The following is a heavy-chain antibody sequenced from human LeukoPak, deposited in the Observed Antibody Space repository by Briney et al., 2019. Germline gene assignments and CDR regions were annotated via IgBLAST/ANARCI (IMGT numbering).Heavy chain of an antibody. CDR2: IYYSGST. CDR3: ASMYSLYGMDV. J-gene: IGHJ6*02. D-gene: IGHD6-13*01. V-gene: IGHV4-59*08. CDR1: GGSISSDY. Sequence: SGTLSLTCTVSGGSISSDYWSWIRPPPGKGLEWIGDIYYSGSTNYNPSLKSRATISVDTSKNQFSLKLSSVTAADTAVYYCASMYSLYGMDVWGQGTTVTVSS.